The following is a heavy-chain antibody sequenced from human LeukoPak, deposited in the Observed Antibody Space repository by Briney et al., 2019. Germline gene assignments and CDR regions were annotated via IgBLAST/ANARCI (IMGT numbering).Heavy chain of an antibody. D-gene: IGHD2-8*02. J-gene: IGHJ4*02. CDR1: GVYW. V-gene: IGHV3-7*01. CDR2: INQDGSVI. CDR3: ATSSGAPGNM. Sequence: GGSLTLSCAVPGVYWISCDRQAPRKPLEWVANINQDGSVIYYVDSVKGPFKISRDNAKNSLYLEMNSLRAGDTGVYYWATSSGAPGNMWGQGTLVTVSS.